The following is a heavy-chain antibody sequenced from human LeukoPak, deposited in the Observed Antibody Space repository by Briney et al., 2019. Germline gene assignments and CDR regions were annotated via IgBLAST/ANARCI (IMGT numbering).Heavy chain of an antibody. CDR2: IIPIFGTA. Sequence: ASVKVSCKSSGGTFSSYAISWVRQAPGQGLEWMGRIIPIFGTANYAQKFQGRVTITTDESTSTAYMELSSLRSEDTAVYYCARDSRVRGVTFDYWGQGTLVTVSS. CDR1: GGTFSSYA. V-gene: IGHV1-69*05. D-gene: IGHD3-10*01. CDR3: ARDSRVRGVTFDY. J-gene: IGHJ4*02.